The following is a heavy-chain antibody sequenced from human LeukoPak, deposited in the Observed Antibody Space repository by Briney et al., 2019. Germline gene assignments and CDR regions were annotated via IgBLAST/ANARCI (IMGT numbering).Heavy chain of an antibody. CDR2: ISGSGGST. D-gene: IGHD6-6*01. Sequence: GGSLRLSCAASGFTFSSYAMSWVRQAPGKGLEWVSAISGSGGSTYYAASVKGRFPISRANSKNTLYLQLNSLRAEDTAVYYCAKGSAAFDIWGQATMVTVSS. CDR3: AKGSAAFDI. V-gene: IGHV3-23*01. J-gene: IGHJ3*02. CDR1: GFTFSSYA.